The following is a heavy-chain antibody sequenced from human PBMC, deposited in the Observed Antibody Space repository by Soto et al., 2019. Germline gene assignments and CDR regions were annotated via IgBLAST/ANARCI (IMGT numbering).Heavy chain of an antibody. CDR2: INHSGST. Sequence: SETLSLTCAVYGGSFSGYYLSWIRQPPGKGLEWIGEINHSGSTNYNPSLKSRVTISVDTSKNQFSLKLSSVTAADTAVYYCARGEATGYSSSWYWFDPWGQGTLVTVSS. CDR3: ARGEATGYSSSWYWFDP. J-gene: IGHJ5*02. V-gene: IGHV4-34*01. CDR1: GGSFSGYY. D-gene: IGHD6-13*01.